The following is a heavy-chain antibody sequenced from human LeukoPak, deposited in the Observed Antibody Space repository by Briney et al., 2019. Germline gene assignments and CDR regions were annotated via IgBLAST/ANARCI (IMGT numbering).Heavy chain of an antibody. CDR3: ARESGFGRAIAAAGTDDY. D-gene: IGHD6-13*01. Sequence: GASVKVSCKASGYTFTSYYMHWVRQAPGQGLEWMGIINPSGGSTSYAQKFQGRVTMTRDMSTSTVYMELSSLRSEDTAVYYCARESGFGRAIAAAGTDDYWGQGTLVTVSS. V-gene: IGHV1-46*01. CDR1: GYTFTSYY. CDR2: INPSGGST. J-gene: IGHJ4*02.